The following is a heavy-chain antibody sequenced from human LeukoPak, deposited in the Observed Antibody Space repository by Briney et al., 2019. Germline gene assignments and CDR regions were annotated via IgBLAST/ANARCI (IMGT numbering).Heavy chain of an antibody. D-gene: IGHD3-3*01. J-gene: IGHJ4*02. V-gene: IGHV4-34*01. Sequence: PSETLSLTCAVYGGSFSGYYWSWIRQPPGKGLEWIGEINHSGSTYYNPSLKSRVTISVDTSKNQFSLKLSSVTAADTAVYYCARLGITIFGLAYYFDYWGQGTLVTVSS. CDR3: ARLGITIFGLAYYFDY. CDR2: INHSGST. CDR1: GGSFSGYY.